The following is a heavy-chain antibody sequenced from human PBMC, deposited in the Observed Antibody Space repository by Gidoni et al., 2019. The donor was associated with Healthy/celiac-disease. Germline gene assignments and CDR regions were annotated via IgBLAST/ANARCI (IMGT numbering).Heavy chain of an antibody. Sequence: QVPLVQSGAEVQKPGSSVKVSCKASGGPFSSYAISWVRQAPGHGLEWMGGIIPIFGTANYEQKFQGRVTMTADESTSTAYMERSSLRSEDTAVYYCARSVVVAATYNWCDPGGQGTLVTVSS. CDR3: ARSVVVAATYNWCDP. J-gene: IGHJ5*02. CDR2: IIPIFGTA. V-gene: IGHV1-69*01. D-gene: IGHD2-15*01. CDR1: GGPFSSYA.